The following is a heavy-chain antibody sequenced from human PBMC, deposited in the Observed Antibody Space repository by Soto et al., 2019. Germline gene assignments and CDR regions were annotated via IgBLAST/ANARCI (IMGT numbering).Heavy chain of an antibody. Sequence: PGGSLRLSCGGSGFPFAPSTISWVRQAPWKGLEWVSTISVSVGSTYSADSVQGRFTVSSDISDNTLFLRMTSLTADDTAVYFCAKRDVPHSTSNGYFYDHWGRGALVTVSS. CDR2: ISVSVGST. V-gene: IGHV3-23*01. J-gene: IGHJ4*02. D-gene: IGHD2-2*03. CDR1: GFPFAPST. CDR3: AKRDVPHSTSNGYFYDH.